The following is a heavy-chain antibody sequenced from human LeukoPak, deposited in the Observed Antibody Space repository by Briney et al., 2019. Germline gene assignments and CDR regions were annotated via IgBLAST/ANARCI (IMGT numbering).Heavy chain of an antibody. V-gene: IGHV4-39*07. CDR1: GGSISSGGSY. CDR3: SRRDCSQASCFYWYFDL. D-gene: IGHD2-2*01. J-gene: IGHJ2*01. CDR2: IYYSGST. Sequence: PSETLPLTCTVSGGSISSGGSYWGWIRQPPGKGLEWIGSIYYSGSTWYNPSLKSRVTISVDTSKNQFSLKLSSVTAADTAVYYCSRRDCSQASCFYWYFDLWGRGTLVTVSS.